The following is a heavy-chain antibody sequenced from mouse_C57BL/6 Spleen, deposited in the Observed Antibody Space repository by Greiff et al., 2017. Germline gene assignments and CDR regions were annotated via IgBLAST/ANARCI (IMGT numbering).Heavy chain of an antibody. CDR3: ARDYYGSRYYFDD. D-gene: IGHD1-1*01. CDR1: GFTFSDYY. Sequence: EVKLVESEGGLVQPGSSMKLSCTASGFTFSDYYMAWVRQVPEKGLEWVANINYDGSSTYYLDSLKSRFIISRDNAKNILYLQMSSLKSEDTATYYCARDYYGSRYYFDDWGQGTTLTVSS. J-gene: IGHJ2*01. V-gene: IGHV5-16*01. CDR2: INYDGSST.